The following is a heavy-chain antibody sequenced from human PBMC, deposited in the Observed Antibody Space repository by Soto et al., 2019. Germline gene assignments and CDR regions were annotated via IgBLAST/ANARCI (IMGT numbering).Heavy chain of an antibody. CDR2: ISSSSSDYT. Sequence: GGSLRLSCAASGFSFSDYTMNWVRRAPGKGLEWVSAISSSSSDYTFYADSVRGRFTISRDNAKKSLYLQMNSLRAEDTAVYYCSRFDYGDYFFDYWGQGTLVTVSS. CDR1: GFSFSDYT. CDR3: SRFDYGDYFFDY. V-gene: IGHV3-21*01. D-gene: IGHD4-17*01. J-gene: IGHJ4*02.